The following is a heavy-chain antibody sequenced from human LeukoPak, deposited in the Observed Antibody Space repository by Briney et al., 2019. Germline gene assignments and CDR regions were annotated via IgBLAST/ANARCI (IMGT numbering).Heavy chain of an antibody. J-gene: IGHJ4*02. V-gene: IGHV3-48*03. CDR2: ISSSGTTI. Sequence: GGSLRLSCAASGFTFSSSEMNWVRQAPGKGLEWVSYISSSGTTIYYADSVKGRFTTSRDNAKNSLYLQMNSLRAEDTAVYYCARHSSTTVLYYLDYWGLGTLVIVSS. D-gene: IGHD4-11*01. CDR3: ARHSSTTVLYYLDY. CDR1: GFTFSSSE.